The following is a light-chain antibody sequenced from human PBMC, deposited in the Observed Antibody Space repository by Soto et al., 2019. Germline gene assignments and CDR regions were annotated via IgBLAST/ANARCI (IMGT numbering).Light chain of an antibody. CDR3: QQIYTIPLT. J-gene: IGKJ4*01. CDR2: ATS. V-gene: IGKV1-39*01. Sequence: DIQMTQSPSSLSASVGDRVTITCRASQSISIYLNWYQQKPGKAPKLLIYATSSLQSGVPSRFSGSGSGTDFTLTISSLQPEDFASYYCQQIYTIPLTFGGGTKVDIK. CDR1: QSISIY.